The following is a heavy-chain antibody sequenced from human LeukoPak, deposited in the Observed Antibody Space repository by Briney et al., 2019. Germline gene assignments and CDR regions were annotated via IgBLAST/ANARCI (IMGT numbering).Heavy chain of an antibody. D-gene: IGHD4-17*01. Sequence: PGETLSLTCAVSGWSFSGYYWSWIRQPPGKGLEWIGEINHSGSTNYTPSLKSRVTIAVDTTKNHFYLKRSSVAAADTAVYYCGNSGAHYGDYVTSTGWFDPWGQGTLVTVSS. V-gene: IGHV4-34*01. CDR3: GNSGAHYGDYVTSTGWFDP. J-gene: IGHJ5*02. CDR2: INHSGST. CDR1: GWSFSGYY.